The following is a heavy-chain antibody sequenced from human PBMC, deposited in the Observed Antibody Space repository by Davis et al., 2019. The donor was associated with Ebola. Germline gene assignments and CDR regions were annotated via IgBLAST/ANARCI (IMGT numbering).Heavy chain of an antibody. CDR2: IRSKANSYAT. D-gene: IGHD6-13*01. CDR1: GFTFGDYA. Sequence: GGSLRLSCTASGFTFGDYAMHWVRQASGKGLEWVGRIRSKANSYATAYAASVKGRFTISRDDSKNTAYLQMNSLKTEDTAVYYCTGTLIAAAGRGDYWGQGTLVTVSS. J-gene: IGHJ4*02. CDR3: TGTLIAAAGRGDY. V-gene: IGHV3-73*01.